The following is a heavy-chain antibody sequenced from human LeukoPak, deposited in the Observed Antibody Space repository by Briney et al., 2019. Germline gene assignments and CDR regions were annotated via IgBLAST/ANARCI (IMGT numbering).Heavy chain of an antibody. CDR3: TRYNNDHFDY. CDR2: IAYDGSRV. CDR1: GFTFGGYG. Sequence: PGGSLRLSCAGSGFTFGGYGMLWFRQTPGKGLEWVAVIAYDGSRVFYADSVKGRFTISRDNSKNTMSVQMDDLRAEDTAVYYCTRYNNDHFDYWGQGTLVTVSS. V-gene: IGHV3-33*01. J-gene: IGHJ4*02. D-gene: IGHD1-14*01.